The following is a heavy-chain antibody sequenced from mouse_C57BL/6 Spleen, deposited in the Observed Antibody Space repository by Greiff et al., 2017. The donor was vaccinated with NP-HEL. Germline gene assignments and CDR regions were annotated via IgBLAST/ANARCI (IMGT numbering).Heavy chain of an antibody. D-gene: IGHD3-3*01. CDR1: GFSFNTYS. CDR2: IRRKSNNSAS. Sequence: EVHLVESGGGLVQPKGSLKLSCAASGFSFNTYSMNWVRQAPGKGFEWVARIRRKSNNSASYYADSVKDRFTISRDESESMLNLQMNNLKAEDTAMYYCVRQSRGRGAMDYWGQGTSVTVSS. J-gene: IGHJ4*01. CDR3: VRQSRGRGAMDY. V-gene: IGHV10-1*01.